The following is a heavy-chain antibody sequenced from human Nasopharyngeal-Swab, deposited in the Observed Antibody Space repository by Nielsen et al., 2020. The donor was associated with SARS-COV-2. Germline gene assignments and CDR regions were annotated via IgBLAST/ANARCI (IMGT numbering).Heavy chain of an antibody. V-gene: IGHV4-39*01. Sequence: SETLSITCTVSGGSISSSSYYWGWIRQPQGKGLEWIGSIYYSGSTYYNQSLKSRVTISVDTSKNQFSLKLSSVTAADTAVYYCARHGGYCSSTSCHSSWFDPWGQGTLVTVSS. J-gene: IGHJ5*02. CDR3: ARHGGYCSSTSCHSSWFDP. CDR1: GGSISSSSYY. CDR2: IYYSGST. D-gene: IGHD2-2*02.